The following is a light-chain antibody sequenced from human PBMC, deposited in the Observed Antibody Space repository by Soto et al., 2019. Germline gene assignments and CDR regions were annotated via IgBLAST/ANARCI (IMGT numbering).Light chain of an antibody. CDR1: SHDVGGYNY. J-gene: IGLJ2*01. CDR2: DVS. V-gene: IGLV2-14*01. Sequence: QSALTQPASVSGSPGQSIAISCIGTSHDVGGYNYVSWYQQHPGKAPKLMIYDVSARPSGVSNRFSGSKSDNTASLTISGLQAEDEADYYCSSYTSSSTVVFGGGTKLTVL. CDR3: SSYTSSSTVV.